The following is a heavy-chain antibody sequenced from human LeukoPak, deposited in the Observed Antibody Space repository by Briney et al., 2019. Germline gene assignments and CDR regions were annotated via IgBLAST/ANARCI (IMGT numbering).Heavy chain of an antibody. D-gene: IGHD3-10*01. CDR2: IYYSGST. CDR3: ARYSYYGSGSYYRGGVDY. Sequence: SETLSLTCTVSGGSISSYYWSWIRQPPGKGLEWIGYIYYSGSTNYNPSLKSRVTISVDTSKNQFSLKLSSVTAADTAVYYCARYSYYGSGSYYRGGVDYWGQGTLVTVSS. J-gene: IGHJ4*02. CDR1: GGSISSYY. V-gene: IGHV4-59*01.